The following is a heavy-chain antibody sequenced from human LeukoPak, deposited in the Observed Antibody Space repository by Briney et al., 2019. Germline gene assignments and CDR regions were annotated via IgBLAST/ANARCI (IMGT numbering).Heavy chain of an antibody. CDR1: GGPISSYY. CDR3: ARGNVWSGLDY. V-gene: IGHV4-59*13. D-gene: IGHD3-16*01. J-gene: IGHJ4*02. CDR2: IYYSGST. Sequence: SETLSLTCTLSGGPISSYYWSWIRQPPGKGREWIGYIYYSGSTHYNPPLKSRVTKSVDTSKNQFSRKLSAVTAADTAVYYCARGNVWSGLDYWGQGTLVTVSS.